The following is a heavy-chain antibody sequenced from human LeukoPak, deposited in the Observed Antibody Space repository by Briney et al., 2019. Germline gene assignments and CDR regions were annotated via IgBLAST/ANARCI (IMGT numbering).Heavy chain of an antibody. Sequence: GGSLRLSCATSGFTFSSYAMSWVRQAPGEGLEWVSGISGSGSRTDYADSVKGRFTISRDNAKNTLYLQMNSLRAEDTALYYCAKGLKTAVGPYMGYHYYMDVRGKGTTVTVSS. D-gene: IGHD5-18*01. CDR1: GFTFSSYA. V-gene: IGHV3-23*01. CDR2: ISGSGSRT. CDR3: AKGLKTAVGPYMGYHYYMDV. J-gene: IGHJ6*03.